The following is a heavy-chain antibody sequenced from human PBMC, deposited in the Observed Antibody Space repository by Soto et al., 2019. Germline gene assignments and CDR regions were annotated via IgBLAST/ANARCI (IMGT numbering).Heavy chain of an antibody. CDR1: GYTFTGYY. V-gene: IGHV1-2*04. CDR3: ARGWDIVVVPASLGAGCYGMDV. J-gene: IGHJ6*02. Sequence: QVQLVQSGAEVKKPGASVKVSCKASGYTFTGYYMHWVRQAPGQGLEWMGWINPNSGGTNYAQKFQGWVTMTRDTSISTAYLELSRLRSDDTAVYYCARGWDIVVVPASLGAGCYGMDVWGQGTTVTVSS. D-gene: IGHD2-2*01. CDR2: INPNSGGT.